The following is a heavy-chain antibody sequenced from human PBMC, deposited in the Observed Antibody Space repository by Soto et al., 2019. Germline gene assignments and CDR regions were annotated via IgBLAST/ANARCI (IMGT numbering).Heavy chain of an antibody. CDR3: ARQPSADYYYFYMDV. J-gene: IGHJ6*03. CDR1: GGSISTYY. CDR2: IHYSGST. Sequence: QVQLQESGPGLVKPSETLSLTCTVSGGSISTYYWSWIRQPPGKGLEWIGYIHYSGSTSYNPSLTSRVTISVDTSKNKFALKLSSVTAADTAVYYCARQPSADYYYFYMDVWGKGTRVTVSS. V-gene: IGHV4-59*08.